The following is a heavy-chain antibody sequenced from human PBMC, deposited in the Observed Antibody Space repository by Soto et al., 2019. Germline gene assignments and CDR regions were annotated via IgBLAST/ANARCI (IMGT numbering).Heavy chain of an antibody. D-gene: IGHD5-12*01. Sequence: PGGSLRLSCAASGFTFSSYWMSWVRQAPEKGLEWVANIKQDGSEKYYVDSVKGRFTISRDNAKNSLYLQMNSLGAEDPAVYYCARLQYLRFDAFNVWGQGTMVTVSS. CDR3: ARLQYLRFDAFNV. V-gene: IGHV3-7*03. J-gene: IGHJ3*01. CDR1: GFTFSSYW. CDR2: IKQDGSEK.